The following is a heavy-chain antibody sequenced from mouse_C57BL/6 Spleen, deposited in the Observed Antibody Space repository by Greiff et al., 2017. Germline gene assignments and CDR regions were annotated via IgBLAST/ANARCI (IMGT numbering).Heavy chain of an antibody. CDR2: IDTENGDT. V-gene: IGHV14-4*01. D-gene: IGHD1-1*01. J-gene: IGHJ1*03. Sequence: EVQLQQSGAELVRPGASVKLSCTASGFNIKDDYMHWVKQRPEQGLEWIGWIDTENGDTEYASKFPGTATITADTSSNTPYMQLSNLTSEDTDVYYRTTSASDNGSSYWYFDVWGTGTTVTVSS. CDR3: TTSASDNGSSYWYFDV. CDR1: GFNIKDDY.